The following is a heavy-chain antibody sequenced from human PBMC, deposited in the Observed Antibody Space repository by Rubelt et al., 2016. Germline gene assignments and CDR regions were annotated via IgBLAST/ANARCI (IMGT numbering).Heavy chain of an antibody. J-gene: IGHJ4*02. CDR3: ARSSRTETDYYPFFDY. CDR2: INADTGNT. CDR1: GYTFTSYA. V-gene: IGHV1-3*01. D-gene: IGHD1-26*01. Sequence: QVQLVQSAAEVKKPGASVKVSCKTSGYTFTSYAIHWVRQAPGQRLEWMGWINADTGNTKYSQKFPGRVTITRDTSATTAYMEVSSLRSEDTAVYYCARSSRTETDYYPFFDYWGQGTLVTVSS.